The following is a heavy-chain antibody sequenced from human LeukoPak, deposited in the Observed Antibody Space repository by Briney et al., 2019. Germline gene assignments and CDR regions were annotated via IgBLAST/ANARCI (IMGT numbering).Heavy chain of an antibody. Sequence: SQTLSLTCGVSGGSISSGRYSWSWIRKPPGKVLEWIGYIYHSGSTYYNPSLKSRVTISVDRSKNQFSLKLSSVAAADTAVYYCARVSSRYDYVWGTYRYIDSWGQGTLVTVSS. D-gene: IGHD3-16*02. CDR1: GGSISSGRYS. CDR2: IYHSGST. V-gene: IGHV4-30-2*01. CDR3: ARVSSRYDYVWGTYRYIDS. J-gene: IGHJ4*02.